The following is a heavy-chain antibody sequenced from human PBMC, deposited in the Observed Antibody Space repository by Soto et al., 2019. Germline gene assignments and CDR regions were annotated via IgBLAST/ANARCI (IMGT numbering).Heavy chain of an antibody. V-gene: IGHV3-48*02. CDR1: GVSLADYP. CDR2: SSPRGDTI. CDR3: AKGPHTNVGWPYYFES. Sequence: HPGGSLRRSCVASGVSLADYPMNWVRQAPGKGLEWISYSSPRGDTIYYADSVEGRFTISRDNARNSLSLHMSSLRDEDSALYYCAKGPHTNVGWPYYFESWGQGVPVTVSS. J-gene: IGHJ4*02. D-gene: IGHD6-19*01.